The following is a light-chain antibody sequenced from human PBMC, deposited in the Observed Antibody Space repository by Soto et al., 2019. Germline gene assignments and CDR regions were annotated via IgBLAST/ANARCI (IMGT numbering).Light chain of an antibody. CDR2: ENN. J-gene: IGLJ2*01. CDR3: GTWDSSLSAGV. CDR1: SSNIGNNY. Sequence: QSVLTQPPSVSAAPGQKVTISCSGSSSNIGNNYVSWYQQLPGTAPKLLIYENNKRPSGIPDRFSGSKSGTSATMGITGLRTGDESDYDCGTWDSSLSAGVFGGGTKLTVL. V-gene: IGLV1-51*02.